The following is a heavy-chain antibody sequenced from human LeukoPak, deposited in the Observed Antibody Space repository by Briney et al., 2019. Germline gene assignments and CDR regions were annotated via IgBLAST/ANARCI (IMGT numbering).Heavy chain of an antibody. CDR2: ISGSGGST. V-gene: IGHV3-23*01. D-gene: IGHD3-22*01. Sequence: PGGSLRLSCVASGFTFSSYAMSWVRQAPGKGLEWVSGISGSGGSTYYADSVKGRFTISRDTSKNTLYLQMNSLRAEDTAVYYCAKRYSDSSGYYPLIDYWGQGTLVTVSS. CDR1: GFTFSSYA. CDR3: AKRYSDSSGYYPLIDY. J-gene: IGHJ4*02.